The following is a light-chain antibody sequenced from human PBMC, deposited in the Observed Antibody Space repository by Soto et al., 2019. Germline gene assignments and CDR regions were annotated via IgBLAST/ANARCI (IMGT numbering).Light chain of an antibody. J-gene: IGKJ4*01. CDR1: QSFSSGY. V-gene: IGKV3-20*01. CDR3: KQYGSXPGT. Sequence: EIVLSESPGTLSLSPGEIATLSCRASQSFSSGYLSWYQQKPGQAPRLLIYCSSSSATGIPDRFSGSGSGTDFTLTLSRLEPEDFAVYYCKQYGSXPGTSGGGTKV. CDR2: CSS.